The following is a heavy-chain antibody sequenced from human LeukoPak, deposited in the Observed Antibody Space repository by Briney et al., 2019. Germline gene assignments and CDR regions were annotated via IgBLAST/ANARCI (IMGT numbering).Heavy chain of an antibody. J-gene: IGHJ5*02. Sequence: SETLSLTCTVSGGSISSYYWSWIRQSSGKGLEWIGYIYYSGSTNYNPSLKSRVTISVDTSKNQFSLKLSSVTAADTAVYYCARQYYYDSSGYGVWFDPWGQGTLVTVSS. V-gene: IGHV4-59*08. CDR1: GGSISSYY. D-gene: IGHD3-22*01. CDR2: IYYSGST. CDR3: ARQYYYDSSGYGVWFDP.